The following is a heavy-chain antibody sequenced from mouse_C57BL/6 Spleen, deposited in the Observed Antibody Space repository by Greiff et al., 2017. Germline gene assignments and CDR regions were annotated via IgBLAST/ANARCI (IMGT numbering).Heavy chain of an antibody. CDR1: GFSFSDYG. CDR3: ARPQYYSSRDWYFVV. V-gene: IGHV5-17*01. J-gene: IGHJ1*03. CDR2: ISSGSSTI. D-gene: IGHD1-1*01. Sequence: EVMLVESGGGLVKPGGSLKLSCAASGFSFSDYGMHWVRQAPEKGLEWVAYISSGSSTIYYADTVKGRFTISRDNAKNTLFLQMTSLRSEDTAMYYCARPQYYSSRDWYFVVWGTGTSVTVSS.